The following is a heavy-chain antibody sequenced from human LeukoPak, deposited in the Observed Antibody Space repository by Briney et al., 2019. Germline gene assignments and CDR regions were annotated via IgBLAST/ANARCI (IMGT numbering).Heavy chain of an antibody. CDR3: ASSGIAVAGLLYYYMDV. J-gene: IGHJ6*03. V-gene: IGHV4-59*01. Sequence: SETLSLTCTVSGGSISSYYWSWIRQPPGKGLEWIGHIYYSGSTNYNPSLKSRVTISVDTSKNQFSLKLSSVTAADTAVYYCASSGIAVAGLLYYYMDVWGKGTTVTVSS. CDR2: IYYSGST. CDR1: GGSISSYY. D-gene: IGHD6-19*01.